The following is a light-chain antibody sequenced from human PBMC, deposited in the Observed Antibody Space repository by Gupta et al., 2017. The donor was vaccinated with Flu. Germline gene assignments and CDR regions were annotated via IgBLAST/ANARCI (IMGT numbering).Light chain of an antibody. J-gene: IGKJ2*01. CDR3: QQYGGSPRYS. V-gene: IGKV3-20*01. CDR2: GAS. Sequence: TRSLSPGERATLSCRASQSVSSSYVAWYQQKPGQAPRLLIDGASSRATGIADRFRGSGSGTDFTLTISRLEPEDFAVYYCQQYGGSPRYSFGQGTKLEIK. CDR1: QSVSSSY.